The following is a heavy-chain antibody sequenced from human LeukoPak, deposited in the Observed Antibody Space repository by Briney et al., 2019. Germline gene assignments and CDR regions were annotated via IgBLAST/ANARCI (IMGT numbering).Heavy chain of an antibody. V-gene: IGHV3-23*01. J-gene: IGHJ4*02. D-gene: IGHD6-19*01. CDR3: VRRGDASSGWGDHDF. CDR2: IGGSGDKT. CDR1: GFTFNRNA. Sequence: SGGSLRLSCAASGFTFNRNAISWVRQAPGKGLEWVSTIGGSGDKTFYADSVKGRFTISRDNSKNMVHLQMNSLTGEDTALYYCVRRGDASSGWGDHDFWGQGAPVTVSS.